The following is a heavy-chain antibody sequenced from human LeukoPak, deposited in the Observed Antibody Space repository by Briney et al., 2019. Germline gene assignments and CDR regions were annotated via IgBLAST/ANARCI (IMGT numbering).Heavy chain of an antibody. CDR3: ARGGCSSTSCSTYYYYYMDV. CDR2: ISGSGGNT. CDR1: GFTFSSYS. J-gene: IGHJ6*03. V-gene: IGHV3-23*01. Sequence: GGSLRLSCAASGFTFSSYSMNWVRQAPGKGLEWVSAISGSGGNTYYADSVKGRFTISRDNSKNTLYLQMNSLRAEGTAVYYCARGGCSSTSCSTYYYYYMDVWGKGTTVTVSS. D-gene: IGHD2-2*01.